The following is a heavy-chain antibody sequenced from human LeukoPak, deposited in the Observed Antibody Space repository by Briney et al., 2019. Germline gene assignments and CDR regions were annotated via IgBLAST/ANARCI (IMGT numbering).Heavy chain of an antibody. CDR3: AKDQSTDYYDTSGPKGY. CDR1: GFTFSIYG. V-gene: IGHV3-30*02. Sequence: GGSLRLSCAASGFTFSIYGMHWVRQAPGKGLEWVAFIRDDGNNEYYADSVKGRFTISRDNSKNTLYLQMNSLRAEDTAVYYCAKDQSTDYYDTSGPKGYWGQGTLVTVSS. J-gene: IGHJ4*02. D-gene: IGHD3-22*01. CDR2: IRDDGNNE.